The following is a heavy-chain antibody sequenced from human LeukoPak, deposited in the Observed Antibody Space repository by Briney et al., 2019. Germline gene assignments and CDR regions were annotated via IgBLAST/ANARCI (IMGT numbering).Heavy chain of an antibody. Sequence: PSETLSLTCAVYGGSFSGYYWSWIRQPPGKGLEWIGEINHSGSTNYNPSLMSRVTISVDTSKNQFSLKLSSVTAADTAIYYCARQRGYYAPFDIWGQGTMVTVSS. CDR2: INHSGST. CDR1: GGSFSGYY. J-gene: IGHJ3*02. D-gene: IGHD3-10*01. V-gene: IGHV4-34*01. CDR3: ARQRGYYAPFDI.